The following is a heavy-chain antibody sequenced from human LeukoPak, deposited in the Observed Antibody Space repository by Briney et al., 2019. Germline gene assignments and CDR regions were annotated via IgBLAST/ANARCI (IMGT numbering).Heavy chain of an antibody. CDR3: AADRHLGATTGFGF. CDR1: GFNLVNSA. D-gene: IGHD1-26*01. CDR2: LVFGSGDA. Sequence: GPSVQVSFKSSGFNLVNSAVHWVRQARGQSIEWIGWLVFGSGDATYTQRFQERVTITRDKSTSTAYMELRSLRSEDTAVYYCAADRHLGATTGFGFWGQGTLVTVSS. J-gene: IGHJ4*02. V-gene: IGHV1-58*01.